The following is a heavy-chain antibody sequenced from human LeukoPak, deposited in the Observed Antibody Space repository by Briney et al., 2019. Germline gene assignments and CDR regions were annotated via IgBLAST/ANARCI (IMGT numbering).Heavy chain of an antibody. V-gene: IGHV4-39*01. CDR2: IYYSGST. D-gene: IGHD1-26*01. CDR1: GGSISSSGYY. Sequence: SETLSLTCTVSGGSISSSGYYWGGIRQPRGKGLEWIGSIYYSGSTYYNPSLKSRFTITVDTSKNQFSLKLSSVTAADTAVYYCAGSGSYLYYFDYWGQGTLVTVSS. CDR3: AGSGSYLYYFDY. J-gene: IGHJ4*02.